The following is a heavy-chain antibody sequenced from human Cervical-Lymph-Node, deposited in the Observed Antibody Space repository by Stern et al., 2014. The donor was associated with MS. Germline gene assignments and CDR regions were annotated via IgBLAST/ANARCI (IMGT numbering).Heavy chain of an antibody. CDR2: ISYDGNHK. Sequence: VQLVESGGAVVQPGRSLRLSCAASGFTFSSYGMHWVRQAPGKGLEWETVISYDGNHKYYAASVKGRFTISRDNSKNTLHLQMNSVTPDDTAIYYCARDYEDTSMLFDHWGQGTLVTVSS. CDR3: ARDYEDTSMLFDH. J-gene: IGHJ4*02. CDR1: GFTFSSYG. V-gene: IGHV3-30*03. D-gene: IGHD2-8*01.